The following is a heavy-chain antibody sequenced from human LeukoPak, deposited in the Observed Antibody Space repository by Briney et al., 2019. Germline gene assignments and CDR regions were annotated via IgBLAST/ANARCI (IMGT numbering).Heavy chain of an antibody. J-gene: IGHJ5*02. CDR2: INPNSGGT. CDR1: GYTFTGYY. D-gene: IGHD3-22*01. CDR3: ARGGPTYYYDSSGYCYGT. Sequence: ASVKVSCKASGYTFTGYYMHWVRQAPGQGLEWMGRINPNSGGTNYAQKFQGRVTMTRDTSISTAYMELSRLRSDDTAVYYCARGGPTYYYDSSGYCYGTWGQGTLVTVSS. V-gene: IGHV1-2*06.